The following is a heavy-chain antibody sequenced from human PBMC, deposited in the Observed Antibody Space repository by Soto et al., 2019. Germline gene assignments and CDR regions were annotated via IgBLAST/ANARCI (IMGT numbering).Heavy chain of an antibody. J-gene: IGHJ4*02. CDR3: ARETSYGQSATIVGEF. CDR2: INSGGSLI. D-gene: IGHD3-10*01. Sequence: EVPLVESGGGLVQPGGSLRLSCVGSGFRFNEYEINWVRQAPGKGLEWIAYINSGGSLIYYAASVKGRFTISRDNYKDSVYLQMNSLRADDTALYYCARETSYGQSATIVGEFWGQGTLVTVSS. CDR1: GFRFNEYE. V-gene: IGHV3-48*03.